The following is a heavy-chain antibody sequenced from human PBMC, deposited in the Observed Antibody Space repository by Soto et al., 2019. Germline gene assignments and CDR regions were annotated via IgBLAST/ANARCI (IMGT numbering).Heavy chain of an antibody. CDR3: AGSRTGGYYFDY. Sequence: QVQLQESGPGLVKPSETLSLICTVSPGSISNYFWNWVRQPPGKGLEWIGYIYYSGTTNYNPSLKRRVTISVDTSKDQVSLNLSSVTAADTAVYYCAGSRTGGYYFDYWGQGALVTVSS. J-gene: IGHJ4*02. CDR2: IYYSGTT. CDR1: PGSISNYF. D-gene: IGHD3-10*01. V-gene: IGHV4-59*01.